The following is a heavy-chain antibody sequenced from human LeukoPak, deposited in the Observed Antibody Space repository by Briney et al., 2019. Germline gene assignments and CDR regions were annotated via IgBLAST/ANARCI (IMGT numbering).Heavy chain of an antibody. CDR2: MSYSGGST. CDR3: SAALNSGGWHYFDY. D-gene: IGHD2-15*01. CDR1: GFTFSTFS. Sequence: GGSLRLSCAASGFTFSTFSMNWVRQAPGKGLEWVSSMSYSGGSTYYADSVKGRFTISTDNTTSKLYLQMNSLRDADTAVYYCSAALNSGGWHYFDYWGQGILVTVSS. V-gene: IGHV3-21*01. J-gene: IGHJ4*02.